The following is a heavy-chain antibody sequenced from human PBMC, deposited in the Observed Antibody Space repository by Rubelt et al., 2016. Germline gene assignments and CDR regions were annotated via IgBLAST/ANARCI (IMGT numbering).Heavy chain of an antibody. Sequence: QLQLQESGPGLVKPSETLSLTCSVSGDSIIRSSHYWVWIRQPPDKQLEWIGNIYYSGATYYNPSLKSRVTMSVDTSKNQISLGLYSGTAADTAVYYCARARSTGVGGRGFFDSWGQGTLVTVSS. J-gene: IGHJ5*01. V-gene: IGHV4-39*01. CDR2: IYYSGAT. CDR1: GDSIIRSSHY. CDR3: ARARSTGVGGRGFFDS. D-gene: IGHD1-1*01.